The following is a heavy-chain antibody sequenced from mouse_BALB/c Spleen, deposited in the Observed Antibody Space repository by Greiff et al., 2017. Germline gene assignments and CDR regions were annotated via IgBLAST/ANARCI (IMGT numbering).Heavy chain of an antibody. J-gene: IGHJ4*01. CDR1: GFTFSSFG. Sequence: EVHLVESGGGLVQPGGSRKLSCAASGFTFSSFGMHWVRQAPEKGLEWVAYISSGSSTIYYADTVKGRLTISRDNPKNTLFLQMASLRSEDTAMYYCARSGGPYYAMDYWGQGTSVTVSS. V-gene: IGHV5-17*02. CDR3: ARSGGPYYAMDY. CDR2: ISSGSSTI. D-gene: IGHD3-1*01.